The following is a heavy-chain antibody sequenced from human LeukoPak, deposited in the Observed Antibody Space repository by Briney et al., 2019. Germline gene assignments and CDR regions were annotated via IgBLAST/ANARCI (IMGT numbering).Heavy chain of an antibody. Sequence: GGSLRLSCAASGFTFSDYYMSWIRQAPGKGLEWVSYISSSGSTIYYANSVKGRFTISRDNAKNSLYLQMNSLRAEDTAVYYCARDRYDYVWGSYRDYWGQGTLVTVSS. CDR3: ARDRYDYVWGSYRDY. V-gene: IGHV3-11*01. CDR1: GFTFSDYY. J-gene: IGHJ4*02. CDR2: ISSSGSTI. D-gene: IGHD3-16*02.